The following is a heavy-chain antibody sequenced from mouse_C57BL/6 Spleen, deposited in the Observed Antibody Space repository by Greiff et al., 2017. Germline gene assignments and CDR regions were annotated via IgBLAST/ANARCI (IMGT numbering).Heavy chain of an antibody. V-gene: IGHV1-72*01. CDR3: ARAYYNNYPYAMDY. Sequence: QVQLKQPGAELVKPGASVKLSCKASGYTFTSYWMHWVKQRPGRGLGWIGRIDPNSGGTKYNEKFKSKATLTVDKPSSTAYMKLSSLTSEDSSVYYCARAYYNNYPYAMDYWGQGTSVTVSS. D-gene: IGHD2-5*01. J-gene: IGHJ4*01. CDR1: GYTFTSYW. CDR2: IDPNSGGT.